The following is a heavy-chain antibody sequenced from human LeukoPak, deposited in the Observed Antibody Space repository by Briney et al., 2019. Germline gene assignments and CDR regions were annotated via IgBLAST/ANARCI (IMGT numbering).Heavy chain of an antibody. J-gene: IGHJ5*02. CDR1: GYTFTSYY. CDR3: ARDVDCSGGSCINWFDP. CDR2: INPNSGGT. V-gene: IGHV1-2*02. D-gene: IGHD2-15*01. Sequence: GASVKVSCKASGYTFTSYYMHWVRQAPGQGLEWMGWINPNSGGTNYAQKFQGRVTMTRDTSISTAYMELSRLRSDDTAVYYCARDVDCSGGSCINWFDPWGQGTLVTVSS.